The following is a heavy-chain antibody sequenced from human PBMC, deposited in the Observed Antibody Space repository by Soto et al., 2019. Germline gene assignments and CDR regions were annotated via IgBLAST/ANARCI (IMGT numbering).Heavy chain of an antibody. Sequence: QVQLVESGGGVVQPGRSLRLSCAASGFTFSSYGMHWVRQAPGKGLEWVAVISYDGSNKYYADSVKGRFIISRDNSKNTLYLQMNSLRAEDTAVYYCAKDAGGSGYDTLGYWGQGTLVTVSS. J-gene: IGHJ4*02. V-gene: IGHV3-30*18. CDR2: ISYDGSNK. D-gene: IGHD5-12*01. CDR1: GFTFSSYG. CDR3: AKDAGGSGYDTLGY.